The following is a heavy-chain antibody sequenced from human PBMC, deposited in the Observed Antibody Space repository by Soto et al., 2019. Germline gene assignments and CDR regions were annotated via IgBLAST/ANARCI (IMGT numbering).Heavy chain of an antibody. CDR1: GGSISSGSYY. CDR2: IYYSGTT. V-gene: IGHV4-31*01. D-gene: IGHD4-17*01. Sequence: QVQLQESGPGLVKPSQTLSLTCTVSGGSISSGSYYWSWIRQHPGKGLEWIGFIYYSGTTYYNPSLNSPITLSIDTSKNHFSLQLSSVTAADTAVYYCARDLQVTTLNPYWYFDLWGRGTLVTVSS. CDR3: ARDLQVTTLNPYWYFDL. J-gene: IGHJ2*01.